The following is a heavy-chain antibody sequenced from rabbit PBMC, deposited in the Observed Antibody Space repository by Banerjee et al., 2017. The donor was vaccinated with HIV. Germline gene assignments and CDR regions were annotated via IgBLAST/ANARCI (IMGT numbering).Heavy chain of an antibody. CDR2: VAAGSSGRT. J-gene: IGHJ4*01. Sequence: QQQLEESGGDLVKPGASLTLTCTASGFSFNSDAMCWVRQAPGKGLEWIACVAAGSSGRTYYASWAKGRFILSKTSSTTVTLQMTSLTAADTATYFCARSQYVKSSAYYTDYFNLWGPGTLVTDS. CDR3: ARSQYVKSSAYYTDYFNL. V-gene: IGHV1S45*01. D-gene: IGHD1-1*01. CDR1: GFSFNSDA.